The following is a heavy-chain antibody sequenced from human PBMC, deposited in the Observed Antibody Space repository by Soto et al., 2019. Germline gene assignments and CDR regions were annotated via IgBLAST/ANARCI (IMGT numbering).Heavy chain of an antibody. CDR3: ARRGIAAAGRTSFDY. V-gene: IGHV5-51*01. CDR1: GYSFTSYW. D-gene: IGHD6-13*01. CDR2: IYPGDSDT. Sequence: GECLKISCKGSGYSFTSYWIGWVRQMPGKGLEWMGIIYPGDSDTRYSPSFQGQVTISADKSISTAYLQWSSLKASDTAMYYCARRGIAAAGRTSFDYWGQGTLVTVSS. J-gene: IGHJ4*02.